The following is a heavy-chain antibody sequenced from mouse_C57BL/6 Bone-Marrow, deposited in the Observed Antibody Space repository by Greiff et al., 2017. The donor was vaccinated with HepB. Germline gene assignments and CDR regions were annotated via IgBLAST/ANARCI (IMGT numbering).Heavy chain of an antibody. CDR3: ARHYVSSYGYFDV. Sequence: EVQLQQSGAELVKPGASVKLSCTASGFNIKDYYMHWVKQRTEQGLEWIGRIDPEDGETKYAPKFQGKATITADTSSNTAYLQISSLTSEDTAVYYCARHYVSSYGYFDVWGTGTTVTVSS. D-gene: IGHD1-1*01. J-gene: IGHJ1*03. CDR2: IDPEDGET. CDR1: GFNIKDYY. V-gene: IGHV14-2*01.